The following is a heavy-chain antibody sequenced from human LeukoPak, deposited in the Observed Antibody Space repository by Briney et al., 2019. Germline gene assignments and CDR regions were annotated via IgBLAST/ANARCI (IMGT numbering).Heavy chain of an antibody. V-gene: IGHV1-18*01. CDR2: ISAYNGNT. J-gene: IGHJ5*02. CDR3: ARDWVEGGLIVPWFDP. CDR1: GYTFTSYG. D-gene: IGHD3-16*02. Sequence: ASVKVSCKASGYTFTSYGIRWVRQAPGQGLEWMGWISAYNGNTNYAQKLQGRVTMTTDTSTSTAYMELRSLRSDDTAVYYCARDWVEGGLIVPWFDPWGQGTLVTVSS.